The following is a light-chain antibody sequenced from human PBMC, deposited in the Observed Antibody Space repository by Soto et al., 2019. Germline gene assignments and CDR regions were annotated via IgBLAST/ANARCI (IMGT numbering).Light chain of an antibody. CDR3: QQYGSSRLT. V-gene: IGKV3-20*01. J-gene: IGKJ4*01. CDR1: QSLTRN. Sequence: EIVRPKSPSTLSVSPGERFALSCGASQSLTRNLAWYQHKPGQSPRLLIYGGSARATGIPDRFSGSGSGTDFTLTISRLEPEDFAVYYCQQYGSSRLTFGGGTKVDI. CDR2: GGS.